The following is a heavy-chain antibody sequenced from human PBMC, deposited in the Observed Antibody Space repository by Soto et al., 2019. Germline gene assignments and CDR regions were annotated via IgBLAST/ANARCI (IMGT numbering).Heavy chain of an antibody. CDR1: GGTFSSYA. V-gene: IGHV1-69*12. CDR3: ARGINPVVVAAQVPNWFDP. D-gene: IGHD2-15*01. J-gene: IGHJ5*02. CDR2: IIPIFGTA. Sequence: QVQLVQSGAEVKKPGSSVKVSCKASGGTFSSYAISWVRQAPGQGLEWMGGIIPIFGTANYAQKFQGRVTISADESTSLAYMALSSLRSEDTAVYYCARGINPVVVAAQVPNWFDPWGQGTLVTVSS.